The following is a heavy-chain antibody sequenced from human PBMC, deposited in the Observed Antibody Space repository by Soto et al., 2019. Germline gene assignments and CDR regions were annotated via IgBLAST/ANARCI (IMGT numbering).Heavy chain of an antibody. V-gene: IGHV3-21*01. CDR2: ISSSSSYI. Sequence: GGSLRLSCAASGFTFSGYSMNWVRQAPGKGLEWVSSISSSSSYIYYADSVKGRFTISRDNAKNSLYLQMNSLRAEDTAVYYCARDLPERYYDILTGYSRAYFDYWGQGTLVTVSS. J-gene: IGHJ4*02. CDR3: ARDLPERYYDILTGYSRAYFDY. CDR1: GFTFSGYS. D-gene: IGHD3-9*01.